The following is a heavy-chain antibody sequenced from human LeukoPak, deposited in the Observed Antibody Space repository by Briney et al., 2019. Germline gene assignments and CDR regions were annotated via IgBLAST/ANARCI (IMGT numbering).Heavy chain of an antibody. V-gene: IGHV4-4*07. CDR3: ARDCSSTNCYTRYDY. CDR2: IYTSGST. J-gene: IGHJ4*02. CDR1: GGSISSYY. D-gene: IGHD2-2*02. Sequence: SETLSLTCTVSGGSISSYYWSWIRQPAGKGLEWIGRIYTSGSTNYNPSLKSRVTMSVDTSKNQFSLKLSSVTAADTAVYYCARDCSSTNCYTRYDYWGQGTLVTVSS.